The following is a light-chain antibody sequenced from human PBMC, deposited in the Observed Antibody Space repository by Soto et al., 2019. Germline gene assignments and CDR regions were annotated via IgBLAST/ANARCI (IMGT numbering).Light chain of an antibody. CDR3: SSFTRSNTWV. Sequence: QSVLTQPASVSGSPGQSIIISCTGTSSDVGAYNSVCWHQQHPGKAPKLMIYEVSNRPSGVSDRFSASKSGNTASLTISGLQADDEGDYYCSSFTRSNTWVFGGGTQLTVL. J-gene: IGLJ3*02. CDR2: EVS. CDR1: SSDVGAYNS. V-gene: IGLV2-14*01.